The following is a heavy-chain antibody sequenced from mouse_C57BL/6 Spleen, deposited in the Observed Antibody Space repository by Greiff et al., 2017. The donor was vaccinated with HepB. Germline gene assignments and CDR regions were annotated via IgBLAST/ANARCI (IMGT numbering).Heavy chain of an antibody. CDR2: IDPENGDT. Sequence: EVQGVESGAELVRPGASVKLSCTASGFNIKDDYMHWVKQRPEQGLEWIGWIDPENGDTEYASKFQGKATITADTSSNTAYLQLSSLTSEDTAVYYCTTGGYYGSVFAYWGQGTLVTVSA. CDR3: TTGGYYGSVFAY. D-gene: IGHD1-1*01. J-gene: IGHJ3*01. V-gene: IGHV14-4*01. CDR1: GFNIKDDY.